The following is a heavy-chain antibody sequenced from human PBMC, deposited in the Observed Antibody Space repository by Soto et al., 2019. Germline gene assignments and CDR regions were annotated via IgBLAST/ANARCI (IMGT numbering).Heavy chain of an antibody. CDR2: ISIRGSTI. CDR3: ARDVRYFDYTFGSQSMDY. CDR1: GFSFSDYY. J-gene: IGHJ4*02. Sequence: PGGSLRLSCAASGFSFSDYYMSWVRQVPGKALEWISFISIRGSTIYYADSVRGRFSISRDNPRSSLFLEMNSLRAEDTAMDYGARDVRYFDYTFGSQSMDYWGQGTLVTVSS. V-gene: IGHV3-11*01. D-gene: IGHD3-16*01.